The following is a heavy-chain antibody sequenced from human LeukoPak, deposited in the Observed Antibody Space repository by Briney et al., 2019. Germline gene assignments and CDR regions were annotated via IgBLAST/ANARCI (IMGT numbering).Heavy chain of an antibody. D-gene: IGHD3-22*01. J-gene: IGHJ4*02. V-gene: IGHV4-4*08. CDR2: IYTSGST. CDR3: ARDRGYYDSSGYYYYFDY. Sequence: SETLSLTCTVSGGSISSYYWSWIRQPPGKGLEWIGRIYTSGSTNYNPSLKSRVTISVDTSKNQFSLKLSSVTAADTAVYYCARDRGYYDSSGYYYYFDYWGQGTLVTVSS. CDR1: GGSISSYY.